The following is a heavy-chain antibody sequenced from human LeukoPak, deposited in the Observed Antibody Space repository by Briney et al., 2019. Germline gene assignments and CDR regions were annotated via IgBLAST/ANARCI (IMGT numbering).Heavy chain of an antibody. D-gene: IGHD1-26*01. CDR1: GYTFTSYG. V-gene: IGHV1-18*01. J-gene: IGHJ4*02. CDR2: ISAYNGNT. CDR3: AKGGSPSGSYGQFDY. Sequence: ASVKVSCKASGYTFTSYGISWVRQAPGQGLEWMGWISAYNGNTNYAQKLQGRVTMTTDTSTSTAYMELRSVRSDDTAVYYCAKGGSPSGSYGQFDYWGQGTLVTVSS.